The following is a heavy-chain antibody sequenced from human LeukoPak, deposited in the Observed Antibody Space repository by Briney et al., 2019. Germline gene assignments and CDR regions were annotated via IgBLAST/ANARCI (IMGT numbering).Heavy chain of an antibody. D-gene: IGHD5-18*01. CDR3: ARGRGYSYAANDAFDI. J-gene: IGHJ3*02. CDR1: GFTFSSYS. Sequence: GGPLRLSCAASGFTFSSYSMNWVRQAPGKGLEWVSSISSSSSYIYYADSVKGRFTISRDNAKNSLYLQMNSLRAEDTAVYYCARGRGYSYAANDAFDIWGQGTMVTVSS. CDR2: ISSSSSYI. V-gene: IGHV3-21*01.